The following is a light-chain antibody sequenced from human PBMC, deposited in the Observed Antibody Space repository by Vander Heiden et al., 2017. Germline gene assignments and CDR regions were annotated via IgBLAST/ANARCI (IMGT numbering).Light chain of an antibody. V-gene: IGKV3-20*01. J-gene: IGKJ3*01. CDR3: QHYGSSPLFT. CDR1: QSVSSSY. CDR2: GAS. Sequence: EIVLTQSPGTLSSSPGERATLSCRASQSVSSSYLTWYQQKPGQAPRLLIYGASSRATAIPDRFSGSGSGTDFTLTISRLEPEDFAVYYCQHYGSSPLFTFGPGTKVDIK.